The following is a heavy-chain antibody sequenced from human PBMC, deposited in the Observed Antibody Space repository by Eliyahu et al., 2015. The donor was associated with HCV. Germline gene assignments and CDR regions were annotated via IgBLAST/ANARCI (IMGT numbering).Heavy chain of an antibody. Sequence: EVQLLESGGGLVQPGGSLRLSCAASGFTFXSYAMSWVRQAPGKGLEWVSAISGSGGSTYYADSVKGRFTISRDNSKNTLYLQMNSLRAEDTAVYYCAKDLKYSSSPDWFDPWGQGTLVTVSS. D-gene: IGHD6-6*01. V-gene: IGHV3-23*01. CDR2: ISGSGGST. CDR3: AKDLKYSSSPDWFDP. J-gene: IGHJ5*02. CDR1: GFTFXSYA.